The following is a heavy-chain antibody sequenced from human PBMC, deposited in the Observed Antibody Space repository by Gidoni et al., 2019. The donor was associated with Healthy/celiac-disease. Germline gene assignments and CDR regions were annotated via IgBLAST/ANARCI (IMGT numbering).Heavy chain of an antibody. CDR2: IYWDDDK. CDR1: GFPLSTSGVG. D-gene: IGHD2-15*01. Sequence: QITLKESGPTLVKPTQTLTLTCTFSGFPLSTSGVGVGWIRQPPGKALEWLALIYWDDDKRYSPSLKSRLTITKDTSKNQVVLTMTNMDPVDTATYYCAHGFAKYCSGGSCYDFDYWGQGTLVTVSS. J-gene: IGHJ4*02. CDR3: AHGFAKYCSGGSCYDFDY. V-gene: IGHV2-5*02.